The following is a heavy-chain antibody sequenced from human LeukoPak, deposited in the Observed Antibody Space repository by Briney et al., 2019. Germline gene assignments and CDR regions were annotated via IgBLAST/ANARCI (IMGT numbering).Heavy chain of an antibody. D-gene: IGHD2-2*01. V-gene: IGHV1-46*01. CDR2: INPSGGST. CDR3: ARDRRVVPASDAFDI. Sequence: ASVKVSCKASGHTFTSYYMHWVRQAPGQGLEWMGIINPSGGSTSYAQKFQGRVTMTRDTSTSTVYMELSSLRSEDTAVYYCARDRRVVPASDAFDIWGQGTMVTVSS. CDR1: GHTFTSYY. J-gene: IGHJ3*02.